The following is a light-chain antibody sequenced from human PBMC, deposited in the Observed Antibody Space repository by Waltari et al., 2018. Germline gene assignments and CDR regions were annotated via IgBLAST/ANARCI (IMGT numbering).Light chain of an antibody. Sequence: QSALTQPASVSGSPGQSITISCSGTDSDVGAYDFVPWHQQHPGKAPHLIIYEVSNRPSGISNRFSASKSGNTASLTISGLQAEDEADYYCSSYTTSSAPGVFGTGTRVTVL. CDR1: DSDVGAYDF. J-gene: IGLJ1*01. CDR2: EVS. V-gene: IGLV2-14*01. CDR3: SSYTTSSAPGV.